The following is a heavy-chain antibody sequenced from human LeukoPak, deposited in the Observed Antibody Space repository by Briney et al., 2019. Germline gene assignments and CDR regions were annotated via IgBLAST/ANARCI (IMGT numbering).Heavy chain of an antibody. J-gene: IGHJ6*03. CDR2: ISTSSIYI. D-gene: IGHD5-12*01. Sequence: GGSLRLSCAASGFTFDDYGMSWVRQAPGKGLEWVSSISTSSIYIYYADSVKGRFTISRDNAKNSLYLQMNSPRAEDTAMYYCARAYSETYGLGYYYMDFWGKGTTVTISS. V-gene: IGHV3-21*01. CDR3: ARAYSETYGLGYYYMDF. CDR1: GFTFDDYG.